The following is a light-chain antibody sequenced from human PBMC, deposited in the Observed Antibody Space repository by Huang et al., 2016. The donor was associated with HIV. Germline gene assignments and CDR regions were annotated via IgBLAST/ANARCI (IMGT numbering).Light chain of an antibody. CDR3: QQRSDWPLT. CDR2: DGS. CDR1: QGVSNY. Sequence: IVLPQSPATLSLSPGERATLSCRASQGVSNYLAWYQHKPGQAPRLLIYDGSNRATGIPPRFSGSGSGTDFTLTISNLEPEDFAVYYCQQRSDWPLTFGGGTTVEIK. J-gene: IGKJ4*01. V-gene: IGKV3-11*01.